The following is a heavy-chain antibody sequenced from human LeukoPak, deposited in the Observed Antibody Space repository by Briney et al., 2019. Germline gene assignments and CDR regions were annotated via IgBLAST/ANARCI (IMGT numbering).Heavy chain of an antibody. J-gene: IGHJ4*02. CDR1: GGTFSSYT. V-gene: IGHV1-69*06. D-gene: IGHD5-18*01. CDR3: ARGTAMAGFDY. CDR2: IIPIFGTA. Sequence: SVKVSCKASGGTFSSYTISWVRQAPGQGLEWMGGIIPIFGTANYAQKFQGRVTITADKSTSTAYMELSSLRSEDTAVYYCARGTAMAGFDYWGQGTLVTVSS.